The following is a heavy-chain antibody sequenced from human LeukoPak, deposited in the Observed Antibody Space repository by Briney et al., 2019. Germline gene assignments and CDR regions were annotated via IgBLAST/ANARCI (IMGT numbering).Heavy chain of an antibody. CDR1: GGSISSSSYY. Sequence: SETLFLTCTVSGGSISSSSYYWGWIRQPPWKGLEWIGSIYYSGSTYYNPSLKSRVTISVDTSKNQFSLKLSSVTAADTAVYYCARQSGQGDMYYYDSSGYYFDYWGQGTLVTVSS. V-gene: IGHV4-39*01. CDR3: ARQSGQGDMYYYDSSGYYFDY. D-gene: IGHD3-22*01. J-gene: IGHJ4*02. CDR2: IYYSGST.